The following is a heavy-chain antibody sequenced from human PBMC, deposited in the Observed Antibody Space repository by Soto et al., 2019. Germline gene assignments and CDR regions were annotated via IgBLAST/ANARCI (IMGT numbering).Heavy chain of an antibody. D-gene: IGHD2-15*01. J-gene: IGHJ4*02. Sequence: QVQLVQSGAEVKKPGSSVKVSCKASGGTFSSYAISWVRQAPGQGLEWMGGIIPIFGTANYAQKFQGRVTITADESTSTAYMERSSLRSEDTAVYYCGRVGTYCSGGSCPPGYWGQGTLVTVSS. CDR3: GRVGTYCSGGSCPPGY. CDR2: IIPIFGTA. V-gene: IGHV1-69*12. CDR1: GGTFSSYA.